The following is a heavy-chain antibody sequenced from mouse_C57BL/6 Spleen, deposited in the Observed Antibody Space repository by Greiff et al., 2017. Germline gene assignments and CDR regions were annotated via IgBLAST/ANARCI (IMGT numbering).Heavy chain of an antibody. CDR2: IDPSDSET. V-gene: IGHV1-52*01. CDR1: GYTFTSYW. Sequence: VQLQQPGAELVRPGSSVKLSCKASGYTFTSYWMHWVKQRPIQGLEWIGNIDPSDSETNYNQKFKDKATLTVDKSSSTAYMQLSSLTSEDSAVYYCARRVYYSNSYYAMDYWGQGTSVTVSS. CDR3: ARRVYYSNSYYAMDY. J-gene: IGHJ4*01. D-gene: IGHD2-5*01.